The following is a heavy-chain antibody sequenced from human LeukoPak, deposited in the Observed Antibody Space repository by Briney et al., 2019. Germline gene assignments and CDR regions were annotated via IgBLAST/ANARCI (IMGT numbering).Heavy chain of an antibody. J-gene: IGHJ4*02. CDR1: GFTFSSYA. Sequence: RGSLRLSCAASGFTFSSYAMLWVRQAPDKGLEWMAVISDGGSDKYYADSVRGRFTISRDNSENTLSLQMSSLRAEDTAVYYCARGISSGIVVTAIAYWGQGTLVTVSS. D-gene: IGHD2-21*02. CDR2: ISDGGSDK. CDR3: ARGISSGIVVTAIAY. V-gene: IGHV3-30-3*01.